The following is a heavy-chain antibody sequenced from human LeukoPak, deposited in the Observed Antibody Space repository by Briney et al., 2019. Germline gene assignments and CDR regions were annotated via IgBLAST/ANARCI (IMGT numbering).Heavy chain of an antibody. CDR1: GYTFTGYY. Sequence: ASVKVSCKASGYTFTGYYMHWVRQAPGQGLEWMGWINPNSGGTNYAQKFQGRVTMTRDTSISTAYMELSRLRSDDTAVYYCARGLHYDILTVYYYYGMDVWGRGATVTVSS. D-gene: IGHD3-9*01. V-gene: IGHV1-2*02. CDR2: INPNSGGT. CDR3: ARGLHYDILTVYYYYGMDV. J-gene: IGHJ6*02.